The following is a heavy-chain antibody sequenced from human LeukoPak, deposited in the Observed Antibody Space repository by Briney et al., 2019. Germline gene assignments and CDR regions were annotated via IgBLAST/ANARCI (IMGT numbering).Heavy chain of an antibody. V-gene: IGHV4-34*01. D-gene: IGHD4-17*01. Sequence: SETLSLTCTVSGGSISSYYWSWIRQPPGKGLEWIGEINHSGSTNYNPSLKSRVTISVDTSKNQFSLKLSSVTAADTAVYYCAGITLRSGAAAYWGQGTLVTVSS. CDR3: AGITLRSGAAAY. CDR1: GGSISSYY. J-gene: IGHJ4*02. CDR2: INHSGST.